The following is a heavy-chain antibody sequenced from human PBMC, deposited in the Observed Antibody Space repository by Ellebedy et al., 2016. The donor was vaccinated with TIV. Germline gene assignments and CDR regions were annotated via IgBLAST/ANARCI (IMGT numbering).Heavy chain of an antibody. CDR2: FDPEDGET. Sequence: AASVKVSCKVSGYTLTELSMHWVRQAPGKGLEWMGGFDPEDGETIYDQKFQGRVNMTEDTSTDTAYMELSSLRTEETALYYCATGTDIVVVPAAMRRAGYYYYGMDVWGQGTTVTVSS. D-gene: IGHD2-2*01. J-gene: IGHJ6*02. CDR3: ATGTDIVVVPAAMRRAGYYYYGMDV. V-gene: IGHV1-24*01. CDR1: GYTLTELS.